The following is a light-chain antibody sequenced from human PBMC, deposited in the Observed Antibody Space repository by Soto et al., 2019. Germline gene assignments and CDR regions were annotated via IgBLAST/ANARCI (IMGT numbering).Light chain of an antibody. Sequence: QSALTQPASVSGSPGQSITISCTGTSSDVGGYNFVSWYQQHPGKAPKFIIYDVRNRPSGVSNRFSGSRSGNTASLTISGLQAEDEADYYCRSYTISSTVIFGGGTKLTVL. V-gene: IGLV2-14*03. CDR3: RSYTISSTVI. CDR1: SSDVGGYNF. CDR2: DVR. J-gene: IGLJ2*01.